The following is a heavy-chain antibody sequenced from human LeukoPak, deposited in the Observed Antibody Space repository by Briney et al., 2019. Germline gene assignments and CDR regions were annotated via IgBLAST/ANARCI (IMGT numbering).Heavy chain of an antibody. CDR1: GFIFSSYG. CDR2: ISYDGSNK. D-gene: IGHD5-12*01. J-gene: IGHJ4*02. CDR3: ATSGGYSGYDHDHYFDY. V-gene: IGHV3-30*03. Sequence: GGSLRLSCAASGFIFSSYGMHWVRQAPGKGLEWVAVISYDGSNKYYADSVKGRFTISRDNSKNTLYLQMNSLRAEDTAVYYCATSGGYSGYDHDHYFDYWGQGTLVTVSS.